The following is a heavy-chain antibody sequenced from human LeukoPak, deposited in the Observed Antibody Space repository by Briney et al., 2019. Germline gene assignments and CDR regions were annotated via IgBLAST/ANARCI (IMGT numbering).Heavy chain of an antibody. D-gene: IGHD4-17*01. J-gene: IGHJ4*02. CDR2: ITGSGSSI. V-gene: IGHV3-23*01. CDR3: AHPSTPDYGGLDY. Sequence: PGGSLRLSCVASGFTFRLYVMTWVRQAPGKGLEWVSAITGSGSSIYYAGSVRGRFTISRDNFKNTLYLQMNGLRAEDTAVYYCAHPSTPDYGGLDYWGQGTLVTVSS. CDR1: GFTFRLYV.